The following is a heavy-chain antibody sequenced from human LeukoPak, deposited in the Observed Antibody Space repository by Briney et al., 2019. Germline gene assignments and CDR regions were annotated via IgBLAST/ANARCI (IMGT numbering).Heavy chain of an antibody. CDR2: IGGSGDNT. Sequence: GGSLRLSCAASGFTFSSYAMSWVRQAPGKGLEWVSGIGGSGDNTYYADSVKGRFTISRDNSKNTLYVQVNSLGTEDTAAYYCAKGSYYDSSGSFYFDYWGQGTLVTVSS. CDR1: GFTFSSYA. CDR3: AKGSYYDSSGSFYFDY. J-gene: IGHJ4*02. V-gene: IGHV3-23*01. D-gene: IGHD3-22*01.